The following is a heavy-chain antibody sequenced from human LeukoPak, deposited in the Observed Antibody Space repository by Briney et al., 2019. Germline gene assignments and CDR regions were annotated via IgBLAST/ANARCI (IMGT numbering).Heavy chain of an antibody. Sequence: PGGSLRLSCAASGFTFSSYSMNWVRQAPGKGLEWVSPISSSSSYIYYADSVKGRFTISRDNAKNSLYLQMNSLRAEDTAVYYCARVGHYDILTGHAFDIWGQGTMVTVSS. CDR2: ISSSSSYI. V-gene: IGHV3-21*01. CDR3: ARVGHYDILTGHAFDI. D-gene: IGHD3-9*01. J-gene: IGHJ3*02. CDR1: GFTFSSYS.